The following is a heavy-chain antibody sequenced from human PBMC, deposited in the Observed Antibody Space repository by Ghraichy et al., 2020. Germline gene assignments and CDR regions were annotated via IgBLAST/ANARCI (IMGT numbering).Heavy chain of an antibody. J-gene: IGHJ4*02. Sequence: SGASSGFNYSNSWMNWVRQVPGQGLEWVAGINPNGLETYIVPPLEGRFTISRDNAKNTLYLQMNSLRAEDTAVYYCAREYCRGGRCFFGTGGSHFDNWGQGTLVTVSS. CDR1: GFNYSNSW. CDR2: INPNGLET. V-gene: IGHV3-7*01. D-gene: IGHD2-15*01. CDR3: AREYCRGGRCFFGTGGSHFDN.